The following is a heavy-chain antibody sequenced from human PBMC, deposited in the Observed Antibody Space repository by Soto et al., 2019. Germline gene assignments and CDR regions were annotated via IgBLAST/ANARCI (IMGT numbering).Heavy chain of an antibody. CDR2: FDPEDGET. CDR3: STLITMLRGAYYYYGMDV. V-gene: IGHV1-24*01. Sequence: ASVKVSCKVSGYTLTELSMHWVRQAPGKGLEWMGGFDPEDGETIYAQKFQGRVTMTEDTSTDTVYMELSSLRSEDTAVYYCSTLITMLRGAYYYYGMDVWGQGTTVPVSS. D-gene: IGHD3-10*01. CDR1: GYTLTELS. J-gene: IGHJ6*02.